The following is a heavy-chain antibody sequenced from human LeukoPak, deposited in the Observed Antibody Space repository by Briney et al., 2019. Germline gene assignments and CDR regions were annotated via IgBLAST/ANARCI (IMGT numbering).Heavy chain of an antibody. V-gene: IGHV4-59*01. J-gene: IGHJ3*02. CDR2: IYYSGST. D-gene: IGHD3-22*01. Sequence: PSETLSLTCTVSGGSISSYYWSWIRQPPGKGLEWIGYIYYSGSTNYNPSLKSRVTISVDTSKNQFSLKLSSVTAADTAVYYCARAMNYYDSSGYYWEDAFDIWGQGTMVTVSS. CDR1: GGSISSYY. CDR3: ARAMNYYDSSGYYWEDAFDI.